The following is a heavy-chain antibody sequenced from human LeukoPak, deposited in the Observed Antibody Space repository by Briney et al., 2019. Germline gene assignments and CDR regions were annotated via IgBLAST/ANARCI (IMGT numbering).Heavy chain of an antibody. J-gene: IGHJ4*02. CDR3: AKDVPSAYFDY. CDR2: VRYDETTK. D-gene: IGHD2-2*01. Sequence: GGALRLSCSASGFTFINYGMHWVRQAPGKGLEWVAFVRYDETTKFYGHSVKGQFPISRDNYKPPLYVQMHSLRADDTAVYYCAKDVPSAYFDYWGQGALVTVPS. V-gene: IGHV3-30*02. CDR1: GFTFINYG.